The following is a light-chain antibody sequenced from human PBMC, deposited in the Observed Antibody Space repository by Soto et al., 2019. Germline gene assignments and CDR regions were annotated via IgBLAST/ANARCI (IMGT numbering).Light chain of an antibody. CDR1: SSDVGSYNL. J-gene: IGLJ2*01. Sequence: QSALTQPASVSGSPGQSITISCTGTSSDVGSYNLVSWYQQHPGKAPKLMIYEGSKRPSGVSNRFSGSKSGNTASLTISGLQAGDEADYYCCSYAGSSVHVVFGGGTQLTVL. CDR3: CSYAGSSVHVV. V-gene: IGLV2-23*01. CDR2: EGS.